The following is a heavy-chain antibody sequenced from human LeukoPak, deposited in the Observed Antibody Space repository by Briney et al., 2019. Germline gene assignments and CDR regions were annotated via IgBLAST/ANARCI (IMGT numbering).Heavy chain of an antibody. CDR3: ARGYCSSTSCYTWGENWFDP. J-gene: IGHJ5*02. CDR1: GYTFTSYD. D-gene: IGHD2-2*02. Sequence: GASVTVSFKASGYTFTSYDINWVRQATGQGLEWMGWMNPNSGNTGYAQKFQGRVTMTRNTSISTAYMELRSLRSEDTAVYYCARGYCSSTSCYTWGENWFDPWGQGTLVTVSS. V-gene: IGHV1-8*01. CDR2: MNPNSGNT.